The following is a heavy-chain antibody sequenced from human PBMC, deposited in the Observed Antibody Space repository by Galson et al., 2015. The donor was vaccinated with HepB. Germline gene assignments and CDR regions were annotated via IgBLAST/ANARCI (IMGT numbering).Heavy chain of an antibody. V-gene: IGHV3-30*18. Sequence: SLRLSCAASGFTFSSYGMHWVRQAPGKGLEWVAVISYDGSNKYYADSVKGRFTISRDNSKNTLYLQMNSLRAEDTAVYYCAKDLEDIVVVPAAIYRPYYGMDVWGQGTTVTVSS. D-gene: IGHD2-2*01. CDR2: ISYDGSNK. CDR3: AKDLEDIVVVPAAIYRPYYGMDV. J-gene: IGHJ6*02. CDR1: GFTFSSYG.